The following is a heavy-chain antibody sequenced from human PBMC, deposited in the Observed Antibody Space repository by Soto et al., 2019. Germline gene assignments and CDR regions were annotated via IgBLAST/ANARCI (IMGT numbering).Heavy chain of an antibody. V-gene: IGHV3-11*06. CDR3: TSDPRLLDY. CDR1: GFTFSDYY. CDR2: ISGTTTDT. Sequence: PGGSLRLSCAASGFTFSDYYMTWIRQAPGKGLEWLSYISGTTTDTNYAESVKGRFAISRDNAKNSLYLEMSNLRVEDTAMYYCTSDPRLLDYWGPGTLVTVSS. J-gene: IGHJ4*02. D-gene: IGHD3-16*01.